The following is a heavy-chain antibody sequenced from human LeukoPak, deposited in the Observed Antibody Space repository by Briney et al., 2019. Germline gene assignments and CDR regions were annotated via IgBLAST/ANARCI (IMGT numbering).Heavy chain of an antibody. J-gene: IGHJ5*02. D-gene: IGHD3-10*01. CDR3: ARHLGSGSGGNNWFDP. CDR2: INHSGST. V-gene: IGHV4-34*01. Sequence: SETLSLTCAVYGGSFRGYYWSWIRQPPGKGLKGIGEINHSGSTNYNPSLKSRVTISVDTSKNQFSLKLSSVTGADTAGYYSARHLGSGSGGNNWFDPWGQGTLVTVSS. CDR1: GGSFRGYY.